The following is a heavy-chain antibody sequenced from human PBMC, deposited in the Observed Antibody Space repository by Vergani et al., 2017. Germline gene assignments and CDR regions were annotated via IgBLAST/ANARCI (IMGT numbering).Heavy chain of an antibody. CDR2: IYYSGFT. V-gene: IGHV4-30-4*08. D-gene: IGHD3-22*01. CDR3: ARVAGGSGGYYLG. Sequence: QLQLQQSGPGLVQPSQTLSLTCIVSGDSSNNDDYYWSWIRQPPGKGLEWIGYIYYSGFTYQNPSLESRLTMSLDTSRTQFSLNLISVTAGDTAVYYCARVAGGSGGYYLGWGQGTPVTVSS. J-gene: IGHJ4*02. CDR1: GDSSNNDDYY.